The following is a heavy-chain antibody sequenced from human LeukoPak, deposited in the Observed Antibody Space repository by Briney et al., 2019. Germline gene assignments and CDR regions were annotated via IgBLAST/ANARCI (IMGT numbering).Heavy chain of an antibody. V-gene: IGHV3-23*01. CDR3: AKSIAAAGNY. CDR1: GFTFSSYA. CDR2: ISGSGGISGSGGKA. J-gene: IGHJ4*02. Sequence: GGSLRLSCAASGFTFSSYAMNWVRQAPGKGLEWVSGISGSGGISGSGGKAYYADSVKGRFTISRDNSKNTLYLQMNSLRAEDTAVYYCAKSIAAAGNYWGQGTLVTVSS. D-gene: IGHD6-13*01.